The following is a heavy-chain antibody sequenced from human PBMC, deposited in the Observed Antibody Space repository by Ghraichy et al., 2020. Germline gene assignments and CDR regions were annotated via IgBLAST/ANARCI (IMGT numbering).Heavy chain of an antibody. CDR1: GGSFSGYY. CDR2: ISYDGTNK. CDR3: ARSGDILTGYYTPAAEYFQN. J-gene: IGHJ1*01. Sequence: LSLTCAVYGGSFSGYYYNWIRQTPGKGLEWVAIISYDGTNKYYTDSVKGRFTISRDNSNNTLYLQMNTLRAEDTAFYYCARSGDILTGYYTPAAEYFQNWGQGTLVTVSS. V-gene: IGHV3-30*03. D-gene: IGHD3-9*01.